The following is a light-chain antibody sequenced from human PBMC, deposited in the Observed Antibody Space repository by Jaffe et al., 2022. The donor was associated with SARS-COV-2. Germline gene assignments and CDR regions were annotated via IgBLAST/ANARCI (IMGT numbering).Light chain of an antibody. Sequence: QSALTQPPSASGSPGQSVTISCTGTKSDVGGYNFVSWYQQHPGEAPKLMIYEVNKRPSGVPDRFSGSKSGNTASLTVSGLQAEDEAEYYCCSYAGSKSVIFGGGTKLTVL. J-gene: IGLJ2*01. CDR1: KSDVGGYNF. V-gene: IGLV2-8*01. CDR2: EVN. CDR3: CSYAGSKSVI.